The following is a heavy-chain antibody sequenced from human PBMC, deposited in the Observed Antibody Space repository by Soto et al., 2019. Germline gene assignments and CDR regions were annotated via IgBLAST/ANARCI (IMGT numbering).Heavy chain of an antibody. CDR3: ARELTMYGVGGWRYTGMDG. Sequence: QAQVLESGGGLVTPGGTLTLSWSGSGFSFSNFFATWLRHSPPKGLEWLSSISHSGAKIYYADSGRGRFTISRDTARGTVEWHRTKIRVEDSGVYFCARELTMYGVGGWRYTGMDGWGPGTPGAVSS. CDR2: ISHSGAKI. CDR1: GFSFSNFF. J-gene: IGHJ6*01. D-gene: IGHD3-3*01. V-gene: IGHV3-11*01.